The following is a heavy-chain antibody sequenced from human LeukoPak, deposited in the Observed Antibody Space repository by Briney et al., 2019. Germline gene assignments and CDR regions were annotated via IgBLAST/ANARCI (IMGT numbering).Heavy chain of an antibody. CDR1: GFTFSNHW. J-gene: IGHJ4*02. CDR2: IRQDGNEK. V-gene: IGHV3-7*03. D-gene: IGHD3-22*01. CDR3: AKDTYYYDSSGPLGYFDY. Sequence: GGSLRLSCAASGFTFSNHWMSWVRQAPGKGLEWVANIRQDGNEKKYVDSVKGRFTISRDNAENTLYLQMNSLRAEDTALYYCAKDTYYYDSSGPLGYFDYWGQGTLVTVSS.